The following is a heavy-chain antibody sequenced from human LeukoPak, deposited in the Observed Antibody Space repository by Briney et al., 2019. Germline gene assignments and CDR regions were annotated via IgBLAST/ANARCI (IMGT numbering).Heavy chain of an antibody. V-gene: IGHV4-39*02. D-gene: IGHD2-2*01. CDR2: IYYSGST. J-gene: IGHJ4*02. CDR3: ARDTPYQLLFGLFDY. CDR1: GGSISSSGYY. Sequence: SETLSLTCTVSGGSISSSGYYWGWIRQPPGKGLEWIGSIYYSGSTYYNPSLKSRVTISVDTSKNLFSLKLSSVTAADTAVYYCARDTPYQLLFGLFDYWGQGTLVTVSS.